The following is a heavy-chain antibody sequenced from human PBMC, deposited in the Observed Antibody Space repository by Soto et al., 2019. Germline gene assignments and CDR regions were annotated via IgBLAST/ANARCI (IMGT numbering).Heavy chain of an antibody. CDR3: ARGGLIWFGEALYYYYGMDV. V-gene: IGHV1-2*04. CDR1: GYTFTGYY. Sequence: ASVKVSCKASGYTFTGYYIHWVRQAPGQGLEWMGWINPNSGGTNYAQKFQGWVTMTRDTSISTAYMELSRLRSDDTAVYYCARGGLIWFGEALYYYYGMDVWGQGTTVTVSS. J-gene: IGHJ6*02. D-gene: IGHD3-10*01. CDR2: INPNSGGT.